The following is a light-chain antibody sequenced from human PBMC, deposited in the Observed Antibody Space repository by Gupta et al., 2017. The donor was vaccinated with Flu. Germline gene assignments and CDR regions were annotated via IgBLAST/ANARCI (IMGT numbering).Light chain of an antibody. V-gene: IGKV3-11*01. J-gene: IGKJ4*01. CDR2: DAS. Sequence: PATLSLSPGERATLSCRASQSVGSDFAWYQQKPGQAPRLLIYDASNRATGIPARFSGSGSGTDFTLTISSLEPEDFAVYYCQQRSNWPLTFGGGTKVEIK. CDR1: QSVGSD. CDR3: QQRSNWPLT.